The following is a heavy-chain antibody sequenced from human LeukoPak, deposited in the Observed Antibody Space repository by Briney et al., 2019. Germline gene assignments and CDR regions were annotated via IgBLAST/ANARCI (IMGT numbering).Heavy chain of an antibody. CDR2: ISAYNGNT. CDR3: ARSVSDTAMANFDY. Sequence: ASVKVSCKASGYTFTSYGISWVRQAPGKGLEWMGWISAYNGNTNYAQKLQGRVTMTTDTSTSTAYMELRSLRSDDTAVYYCARSVSDTAMANFDYWGPGTLVTVSS. D-gene: IGHD5-18*01. J-gene: IGHJ4*02. V-gene: IGHV1-18*01. CDR1: GYTFTSYG.